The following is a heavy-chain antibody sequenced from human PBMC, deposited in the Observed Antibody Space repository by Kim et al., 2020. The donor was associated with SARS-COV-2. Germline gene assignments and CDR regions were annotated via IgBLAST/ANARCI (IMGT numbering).Heavy chain of an antibody. CDR1: GYTLTELS. D-gene: IGHD3-10*01. CDR2: FDPEDGET. V-gene: IGHV1-24*01. Sequence: ASVKVSCKVSGYTLTELSMHWVRQAPGKGLEWMGGFDPEDGETIYAQKFQGRVTMTEDTSTDTAYMELSSLRSEDTAVYYCATDLTPPMVRGVTGTNWFDPWGQGTLVTVSS. J-gene: IGHJ5*02. CDR3: ATDLTPPMVRGVTGTNWFDP.